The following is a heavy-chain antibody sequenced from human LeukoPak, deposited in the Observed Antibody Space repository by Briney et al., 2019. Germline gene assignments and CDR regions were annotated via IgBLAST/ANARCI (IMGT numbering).Heavy chain of an antibody. Sequence: SETLSLTCAVYGGSFTAYYWSVIRQPPGKGLEWIGEINHSGSINYNPSLKSRVTTSVDTSKNQFSLKLSSVTAADTAVYYCARGMGVWKSWGQGTLVTVSS. CDR2: INHSGSI. V-gene: IGHV4-34*01. CDR3: ARGMGVWKS. J-gene: IGHJ5*02. CDR1: GGSFTAYY. D-gene: IGHD3-16*01.